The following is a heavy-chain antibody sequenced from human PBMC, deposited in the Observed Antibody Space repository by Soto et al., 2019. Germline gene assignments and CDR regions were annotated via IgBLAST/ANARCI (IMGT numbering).Heavy chain of an antibody. CDR1: GGSISSSSYY. Sequence: SETLSLTCTVSGGSISSSSYYWGWIRQPPGKGLEWIGSIYYSGSTYYNPSLKSRVTISVDTSKNQFSLKLSSVTAADTAVYYCARHVSYGPHHPLDYWGQGTLVTVSS. J-gene: IGHJ4*02. CDR3: ARHVSYGPHHPLDY. D-gene: IGHD5-18*01. CDR2: IYYSGST. V-gene: IGHV4-39*01.